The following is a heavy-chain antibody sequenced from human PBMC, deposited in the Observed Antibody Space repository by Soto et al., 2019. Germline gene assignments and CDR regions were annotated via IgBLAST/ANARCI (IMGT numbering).Heavy chain of an antibody. CDR2: IHDGGTT. V-gene: IGHV4-4*02. J-gene: IGHJ5*02. CDR3: AGQWAAGYGAFDP. D-gene: IGHD3-9*01. CDR1: GGSINSNRW. Sequence: QVKLQESGPGLVKPSGTLSLTCAVSGGSINSNRWWTWVRQAPGKGLEWIGEIHDGGTTNYNLSLKSRVTLSIDESKNQFSLDMKSVSAADTAVYYCAGQWAAGYGAFDPWGQGIVVTGSS.